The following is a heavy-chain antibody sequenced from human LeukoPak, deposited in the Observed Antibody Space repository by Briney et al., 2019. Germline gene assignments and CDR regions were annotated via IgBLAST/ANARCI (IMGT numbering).Heavy chain of an antibody. J-gene: IGHJ4*02. CDR3: ARATVTTKGFDY. CDR2: INPNSGGT. Sequence: GASVKVSCKASGYTFTSYDINWVRQATGQGLEWMGWINPNSGGTNYAQKFQGRVTMTRDTSISTAYMELSRLRSDDTAVYYCARATVTTKGFDYWGQGTLVTVSS. D-gene: IGHD4-17*01. CDR1: GYTFTSYD. V-gene: IGHV1-2*02.